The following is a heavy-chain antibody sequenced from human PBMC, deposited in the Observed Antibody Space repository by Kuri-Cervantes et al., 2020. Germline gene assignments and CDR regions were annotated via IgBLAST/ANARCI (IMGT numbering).Heavy chain of an antibody. V-gene: IGHV1-8*02. CDR2: MNPDSGNT. D-gene: IGHD3-10*01. Sequence: ASVKVSCKASGFTFTTYDTNWLRQATGQGLEWMGWMNPDSGNTGYAQKFQGRVTMTRNTSISTAYMELSSLRSEDTAVYYCARCRGRDNWFDPWGQGTLVTVSS. J-gene: IGHJ5*02. CDR3: ARCRGRDNWFDP. CDR1: GFTFTTYD.